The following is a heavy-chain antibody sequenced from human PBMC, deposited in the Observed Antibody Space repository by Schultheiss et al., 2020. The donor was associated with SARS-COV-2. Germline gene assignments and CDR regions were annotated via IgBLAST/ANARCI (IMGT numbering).Heavy chain of an antibody. CDR3: VKATWQLVTFFDY. D-gene: IGHD6-6*01. CDR1: GFTFSSYG. J-gene: IGHJ4*02. CDR2: ISYDGSNK. Sequence: GGSLRLSCAASGFTFSSYGMHWVRQAPGKGLEWVAVISYDGSNKYYADSVKGRFTISRDNSKNTLYLQVSSLRADDTAVYYCVKATWQLVTFFDYWGQGTLVTVSS. V-gene: IGHV3-30*06.